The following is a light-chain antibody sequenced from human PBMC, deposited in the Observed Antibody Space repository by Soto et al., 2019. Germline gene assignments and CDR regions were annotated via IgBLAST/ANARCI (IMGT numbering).Light chain of an antibody. Sequence: QSALTQPASVSGSPGQSITISCTGSSSDVGAYNFVSWYQHHPGKAPKLILYEVTTHPSGVSSRFSGPKSGNTASLTISGLHADDEANYYCSSYTSSNTPYVFGTGTKGTVL. CDR1: SSDVGAYNF. V-gene: IGLV2-14*01. CDR3: SSYTSSNTPYV. CDR2: EVT. J-gene: IGLJ1*01.